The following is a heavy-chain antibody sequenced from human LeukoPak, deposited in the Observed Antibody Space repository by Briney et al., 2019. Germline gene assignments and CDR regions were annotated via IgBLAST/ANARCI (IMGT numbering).Heavy chain of an antibody. CDR2: IYYSGST. CDR1: GGSISSYY. D-gene: IGHD2-21*02. Sequence: SETLSLTCTVSGGSISSYYWSWIRQPPGKGLEWIGYIYYSGSTNYNPSLKSRVTISVDTSKDQFSLKLSSVTAADTAVYYCARSRLLPPYFDYWGQGTLVTVSS. V-gene: IGHV4-59*08. CDR3: ARSRLLPPYFDY. J-gene: IGHJ4*02.